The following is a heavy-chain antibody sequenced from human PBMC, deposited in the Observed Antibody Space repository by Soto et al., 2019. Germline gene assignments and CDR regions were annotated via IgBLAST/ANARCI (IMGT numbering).Heavy chain of an antibody. J-gene: IGHJ5*02. D-gene: IGHD6-13*01. V-gene: IGHV1-18*01. CDR3: AASSWYERWFDP. CDR2: ISAYSGDT. Sequence: QVQLVQSGAEVKKPGASVRVSCQASGYTFSTHGITWVRQAPGQGLEWMGWISAYSGDTNYAQKFQGRVTMTTATSMSTAYMELRSLRSDDTAVYYCAASSWYERWFDPWGQGNLVTVSS. CDR1: GYTFSTHG.